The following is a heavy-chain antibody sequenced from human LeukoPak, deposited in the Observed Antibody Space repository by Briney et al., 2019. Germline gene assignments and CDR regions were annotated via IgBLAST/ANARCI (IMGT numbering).Heavy chain of an antibody. CDR1: GYTFTSYA. D-gene: IGHD3-3*01. CDR3: ARDLITIFGVVIHTYYYYGMDV. CDR2: INAGNGNT. Sequence: GASVKVSCKASGYTFTSYAMHWVRQAPGQRLEWMGWINAGNGNTKYSQKFQGSVTITRDTSASTAYMELSSLRSEDTAVYYCARDLITIFGVVIHTYYYYGMDVWGQGTTVTVSS. V-gene: IGHV1-3*01. J-gene: IGHJ6*02.